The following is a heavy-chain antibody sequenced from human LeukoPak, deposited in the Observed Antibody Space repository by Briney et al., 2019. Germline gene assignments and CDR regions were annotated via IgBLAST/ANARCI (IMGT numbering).Heavy chain of an antibody. J-gene: IGHJ3*02. CDR2: INHSGST. CDR3: ARGSTDIVVVPAAPLSAFDI. CDR1: GGSFSGYY. Sequence: PSETLSLTCAVYGGSFSGYYWSWIRQPPGNGLEWIGEINHSGSTNYNPSLKSRVTISVDTSKNQFSLRLSSVTAADTAVYYCARGSTDIVVVPAAPLSAFDIWGQGTMVTVSS. D-gene: IGHD2-2*01. V-gene: IGHV4-34*01.